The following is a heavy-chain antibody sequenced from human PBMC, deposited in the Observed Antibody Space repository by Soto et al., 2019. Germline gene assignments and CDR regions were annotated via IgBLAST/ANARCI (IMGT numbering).Heavy chain of an antibody. CDR1: GGSISSSSYY. V-gene: IGHV4-39*01. CDR3: ARSPRITIFGVVISPPFDY. D-gene: IGHD3-3*01. J-gene: IGHJ4*02. CDR2: IYYSGST. Sequence: SETLSLTCTVSGGSISSSSYYWGWIRQPPGKGLEWIGSIYYSGSTYYNPSLKSRVTISVDTSKNQFSLKLSSVTAADTAVYYCARSPRITIFGVVISPPFDYWSQGTLVTVSS.